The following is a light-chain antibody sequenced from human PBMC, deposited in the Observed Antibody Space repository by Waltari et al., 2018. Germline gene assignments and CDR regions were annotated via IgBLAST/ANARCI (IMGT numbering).Light chain of an antibody. Sequence: QSALPQPASVSGSPGQSIPISCPGTSSDVGGSNFVSWYQHHPGKAPKLMIYDVSKRPSGVSNRFSGSKSGNTASLTISGLQAEDESDYYCSSHTSSSTVVFGGGTKLTVL. CDR2: DVS. J-gene: IGLJ2*01. V-gene: IGLV2-14*03. CDR1: SSDVGGSNF. CDR3: SSHTSSSTVV.